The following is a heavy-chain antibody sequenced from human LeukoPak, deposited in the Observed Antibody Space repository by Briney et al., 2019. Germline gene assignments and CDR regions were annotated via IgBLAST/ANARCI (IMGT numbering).Heavy chain of an antibody. Sequence: GGSLRLSCAASGFTFSSYWMHWARQAPGEGLVWVSRINSDGSSTSYADSVKGRFTISRDNAKNTLYLQMNSLRAEDTAVYYCARDFTVTRYYYYYMDVWGKGTTVTASS. CDR1: GFTFSSYW. V-gene: IGHV3-74*01. D-gene: IGHD4-11*01. J-gene: IGHJ6*03. CDR2: INSDGSST. CDR3: ARDFTVTRYYYYYMDV.